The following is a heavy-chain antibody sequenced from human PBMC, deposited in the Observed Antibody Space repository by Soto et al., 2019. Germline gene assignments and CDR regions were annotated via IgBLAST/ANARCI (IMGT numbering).Heavy chain of an antibody. D-gene: IGHD6-13*01. CDR3: ARGSSNWAYYFDF. CDR1: GFTFSSYS. Sequence: EVHLVESGGGLVQPGGSLRLSCAASGFTFSSYSLNWVRQVPGKGLEWVSYITSSGTTVYYADSRSGRFTISRDNAKNSLYLQMNSLRDDDTAVYYCARGSSNWAYYFDFWGQGTLVTVSS. V-gene: IGHV3-48*02. CDR2: ITSSGTTV. J-gene: IGHJ4*02.